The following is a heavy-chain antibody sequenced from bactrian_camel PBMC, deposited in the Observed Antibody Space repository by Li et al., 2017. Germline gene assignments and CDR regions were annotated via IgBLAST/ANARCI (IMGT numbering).Heavy chain of an antibody. D-gene: IGHD2*01. V-gene: IGHV3S9*01. CDR2: IDRDGST. CDR3: VRKGYTHSKMEEFGY. J-gene: IGHJ6*01. Sequence: VQLVESGGGLVQPGGSLRLSCAASGFTFDDRQMGWYRQIPDDYCYLVSTIDRDGSTYYNASVQGRFTIFRDNAKNELYLQLNRLQTEDTAMYYCVRKGYTHSKMEEFGYWGQGTQVTVS. CDR1: GFTFDDRQ.